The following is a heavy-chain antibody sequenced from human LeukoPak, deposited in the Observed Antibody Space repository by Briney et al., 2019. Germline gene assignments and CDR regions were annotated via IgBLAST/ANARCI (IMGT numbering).Heavy chain of an antibody. CDR3: ARLRDGYEPIDAFDI. CDR1: GGSISSYY. D-gene: IGHD5-24*01. J-gene: IGHJ3*02. V-gene: IGHV4-4*07. Sequence: SETLSLTCTVSGGSISSYYWSWIRQPAGKGLEWIGRIYTSGSTNYNPSLKSRVTMSVDTSKNQFSLKLSSVTAADTAVYYCARLRDGYEPIDAFDIWGQGTMVTVSS. CDR2: IYTSGST.